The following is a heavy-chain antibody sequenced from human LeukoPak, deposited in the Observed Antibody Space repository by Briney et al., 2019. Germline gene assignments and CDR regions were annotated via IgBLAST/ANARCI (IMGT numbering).Heavy chain of an antibody. V-gene: IGHV1-69*04. CDR3: ARDDPAREVYFDY. J-gene: IGHJ4*02. CDR2: IIPIFGIA. CDR1: GGTFSSYA. Sequence: GASVKVSCKASGGTFSSYAISWVRQAPGQGLEWMGRIIPIFGIANYAQKFQGRVTITADKSTSTAYMELSSLRSEDTAVYYCARDDPAREVYFDYWGQGTLVTVSS.